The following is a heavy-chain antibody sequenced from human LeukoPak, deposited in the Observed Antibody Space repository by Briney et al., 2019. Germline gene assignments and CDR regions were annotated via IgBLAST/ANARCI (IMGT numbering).Heavy chain of an antibody. J-gene: IGHJ4*02. D-gene: IGHD5-12*01. CDR3: ARENSGYSSYDSPGPYSSGWYYFDH. V-gene: IGHV1-69*04. CDR1: GGTFSSYA. Sequence: SVKVSCKASGGTFSSYAISWVRQAPGQGLEWMGRIIPILGIANYAQKFQGRVTITADKSTSTAYMELSSLRSEDTAVYYCARENSGYSSYDSPGPYSSGWYYFDHWGQGTLVTVSS. CDR2: IIPILGIA.